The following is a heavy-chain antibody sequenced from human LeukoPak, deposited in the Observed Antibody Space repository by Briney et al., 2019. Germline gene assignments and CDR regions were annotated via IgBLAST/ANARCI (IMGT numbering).Heavy chain of an antibody. V-gene: IGHV4-4*07. CDR2: XXFXXLX. Sequence: PSETLSLTCTVSGGSIHTYNXXXIRQXXXXXXXXXGRXXFXXLXXXXXSLXXXXXXLXXRPNNQFSLELTSVTAADTAVYYCARDREHSHGSDLDHWGQGILVSVSS. CDR3: ARDREHSHGSDLDH. J-gene: IGHJ4*02. D-gene: IGHD5-18*01. CDR1: GGSIHTYN.